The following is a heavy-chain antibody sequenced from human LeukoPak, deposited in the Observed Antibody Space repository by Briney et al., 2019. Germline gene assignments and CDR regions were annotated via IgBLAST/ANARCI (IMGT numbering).Heavy chain of an antibody. D-gene: IGHD6-13*01. CDR2: ISYDGSNK. CDR1: GFTFSSYG. CDR3: AKGTTYSSSWYAHY. Sequence: GGSLRLSCATSGFTFSSYGMHWVRQAPGKGLEWVAVISYDGSNKYYADSVKGRFTISRDNSKNTLYLQMNSLRAEDTAVYYCAKGTTYSSSWYAHYWGQGTLVTVSS. V-gene: IGHV3-30*18. J-gene: IGHJ4*02.